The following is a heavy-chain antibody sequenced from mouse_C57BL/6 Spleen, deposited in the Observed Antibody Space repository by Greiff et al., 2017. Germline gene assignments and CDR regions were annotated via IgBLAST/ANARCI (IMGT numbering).Heavy chain of an antibody. V-gene: IGHV1-66*01. CDR1: GYSFTSYY. J-gene: IGHJ2*01. CDR2: IYPGSGNT. D-gene: IGHD2-4*01. CDR3: AREVRDYDA. Sequence: QVRLQQSGPELVKPGASVKISCKASGYSFTSYYIHWVKQRPGQGLEWIGWIYPGSGNTKYNEKFKGKATLTADTSSSTAYMQLSSLTSEDSAVYYCAREVRDYDAWGQGTTLTVSS.